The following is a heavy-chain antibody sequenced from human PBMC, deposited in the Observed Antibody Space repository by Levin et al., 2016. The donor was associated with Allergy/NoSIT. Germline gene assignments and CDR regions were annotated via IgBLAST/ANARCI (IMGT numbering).Heavy chain of an antibody. J-gene: IGHJ4*02. V-gene: IGHV4-39*01. Sequence: GSLRLSCTVSGGSISSSSYYWGWIRQPPGKGLEWIGSIYYSGSTYYNPSLKSRVTISVDTSKNQFSLKLSSVTAADTAVYYCARHYRIGRDGYEKFDYWGQGTLVTVSS. CDR2: IYYSGST. CDR3: ARHYRIGRDGYEKFDY. CDR1: GGSISSSSYY. D-gene: IGHD5-24*01.